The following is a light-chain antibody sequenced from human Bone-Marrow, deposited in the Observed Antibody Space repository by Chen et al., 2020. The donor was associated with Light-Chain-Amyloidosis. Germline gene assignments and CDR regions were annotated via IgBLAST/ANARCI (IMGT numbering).Light chain of an antibody. CDR2: IDT. Sequence: SYELTQPTSVSVSPGQKARITCSGDDLPTKYAYWYQQKPGQAPVLVIHIDTERPSGISERFSGSSSGTTATLTISVVQAEDEADYHCQSADSSRTYEVIFGGGTKLTVL. J-gene: IGLJ2*01. CDR3: QSADSSRTYEVI. V-gene: IGLV3-25*03. CDR1: DLPTKY.